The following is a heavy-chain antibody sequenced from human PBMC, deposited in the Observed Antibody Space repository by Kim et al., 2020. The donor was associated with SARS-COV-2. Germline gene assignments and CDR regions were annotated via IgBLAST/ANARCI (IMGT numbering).Heavy chain of an antibody. Sequence: VKDRFTISRDNSKNTLYLQMHSLRAEDTAVYYCATLSTADGYYYYYYMDVWGQGTTVTVSS. V-gene: IGHV3-30*07. CDR3: ATLSTADGYYYYYYMDV. D-gene: IGHD2-21*02. J-gene: IGHJ6*03.